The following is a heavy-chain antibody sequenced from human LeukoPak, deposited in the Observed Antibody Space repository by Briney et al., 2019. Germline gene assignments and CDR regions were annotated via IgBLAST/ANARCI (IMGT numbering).Heavy chain of an antibody. V-gene: IGHV3-7*01. CDR2: IKQDGSEK. J-gene: IGHJ4*02. Sequence: GGSLRLSCVASGFTFSDYYMTWVRQPPGKGLEWVANIKQDGSEKYYVDSVKGRFTISRDNAKNSLFLQMNSLRAEDTAVYYCAKNRAGDWGQGTLVTVSS. D-gene: IGHD1/OR15-1a*01. CDR1: GFTFSDYY. CDR3: AKNRAGD.